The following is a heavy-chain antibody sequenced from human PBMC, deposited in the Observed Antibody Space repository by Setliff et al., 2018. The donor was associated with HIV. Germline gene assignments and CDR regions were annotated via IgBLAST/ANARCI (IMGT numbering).Heavy chain of an antibody. J-gene: IGHJ4*02. CDR1: GDSISNYH. CDR3: ASQPAYSTDWYPPGYFDH. V-gene: IGHV4-59*08. CDR2: TYYSGRT. D-gene: IGHD6-19*01. Sequence: SETLSLTCTVSGDSISNYHWSWIRQPPGKRLEWIGYTYYSGRTNYNPSLKSRVTISVDTSRNQFSLKLSSVTAADTAVYYCASQPAYSTDWYPPGYFDHWGQGTLVTVSS.